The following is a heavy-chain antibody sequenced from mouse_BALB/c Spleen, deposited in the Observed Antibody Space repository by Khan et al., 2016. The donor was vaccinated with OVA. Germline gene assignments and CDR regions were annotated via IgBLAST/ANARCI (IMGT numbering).Heavy chain of an antibody. J-gene: IGHJ4*01. CDR1: GFSLSDYG. V-gene: IGHV2-6-5*01. Sequence: VELVESGPGLVAHSQNLSLTCTVSGFSLSDYGVSWIRQPPGKGLEWLGVIWGGGSTYYNSDLKSRLSISKDNSKSQVFLKMSSLQSDDTAMFYCAKGVWSYYYTLDYWGQGTSVTVSS. CDR2: IWGGGST. CDR3: AKGVWSYYYTLDY.